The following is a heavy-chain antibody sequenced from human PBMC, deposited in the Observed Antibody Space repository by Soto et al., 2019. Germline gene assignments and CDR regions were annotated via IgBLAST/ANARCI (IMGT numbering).Heavy chain of an antibody. J-gene: IGHJ4*02. Sequence: GGSLRLSCAASGFTFSSYAMHWVRQAPGKGLEWVAVISYDGTNTYYAEAVKGRFNISRDNSKNKLDLQKNNLKVVDTAVYYCAKDYRSCSGGGCLPFDHWGQGTLVTVSS. V-gene: IGHV3-30*04. D-gene: IGHD2-15*01. CDR2: ISYDGTNT. CDR1: GFTFSSYA. CDR3: AKDYRSCSGGGCLPFDH.